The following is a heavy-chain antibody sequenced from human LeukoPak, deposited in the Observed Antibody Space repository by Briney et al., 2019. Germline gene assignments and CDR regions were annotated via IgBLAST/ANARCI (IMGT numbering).Heavy chain of an antibody. CDR1: GFTFDDYA. Sequence: GGSLRLSCAASGFTFDDYAMHWVRQAPGKGLEWVSLISGDGGSTYYADSVKGRFTISRDNSKNSLYLQMNSLRTEDTALYYCAKDDVGGNYDSSGSRDYWGQGTLVTVSS. CDR2: ISGDGGST. D-gene: IGHD3-22*01. J-gene: IGHJ4*02. V-gene: IGHV3-43*02. CDR3: AKDDVGGNYDSSGSRDY.